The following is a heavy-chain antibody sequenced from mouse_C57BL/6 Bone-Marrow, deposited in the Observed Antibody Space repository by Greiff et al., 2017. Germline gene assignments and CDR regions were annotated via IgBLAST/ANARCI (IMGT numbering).Heavy chain of an antibody. CDR1: GFSLTSYG. CDR2: IWGVGST. Sequence: QVQLKESGPGLVAPSQSLSITCTVSGFSLTSYGVDWVRQSPGKGLEWLGVIWGVGSTNYNSALNSRLSISKDNSKSQVFLKMNSLQTDDTAMYYCASGYYGSSYERFAYGGQGTLVTVSA. J-gene: IGHJ3*01. V-gene: IGHV2-6*01. D-gene: IGHD1-1*01. CDR3: ASGYYGSSYERFAY.